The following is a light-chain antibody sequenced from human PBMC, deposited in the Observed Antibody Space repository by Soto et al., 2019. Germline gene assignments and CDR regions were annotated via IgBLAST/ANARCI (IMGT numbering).Light chain of an antibody. V-gene: IGKV1-27*01. Sequence: DIQMTQSPSSLSASVGDRVTITCRASQGISNYLAWYQQKPGKVPKLLIYAASTLQSGVPSRFSGSGSGTDFPLTICSRQPEDFATYYCKKYNSAPPPLGGGTKVDIK. CDR1: QGISNY. CDR2: AAS. CDR3: KKYNSAPPP. J-gene: IGKJ4*01.